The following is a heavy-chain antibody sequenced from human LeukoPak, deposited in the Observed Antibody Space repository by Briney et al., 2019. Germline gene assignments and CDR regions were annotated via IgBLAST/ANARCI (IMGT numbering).Heavy chain of an antibody. CDR1: GFSFSTNQ. Sequence: GGSLRLSCAASGFSFSTNQMHWVRQAPGKGLVWVSRINSDGINILYADSVKGRFTISRDNARNALYLQMNSLRAEDTAVYYCATFSRPWGEGTLVSVPS. J-gene: IGHJ5*02. CDR3: ATFSRP. CDR2: INSDGINI. V-gene: IGHV3-74*01. D-gene: IGHD2/OR15-2a*01.